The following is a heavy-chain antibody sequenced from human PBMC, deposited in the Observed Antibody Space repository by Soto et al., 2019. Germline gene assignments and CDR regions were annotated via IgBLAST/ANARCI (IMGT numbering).Heavy chain of an antibody. CDR3: ARDKRISSGTIFGVVLDSAEYFQH. CDR1: GFTFSSYG. V-gene: IGHV3-33*01. Sequence: GGSLRLSCAASGFTFSSYGMHWVRQAPGKGLEWVAVIWYDGSNKYYADSVKGRFTISRDNSKNTLYLQMNSLRAEDTAVYYCARDKRISSGTIFGVVLDSAEYFQHWGQGTLVTVSS. J-gene: IGHJ1*01. D-gene: IGHD3-3*01. CDR2: IWYDGSNK.